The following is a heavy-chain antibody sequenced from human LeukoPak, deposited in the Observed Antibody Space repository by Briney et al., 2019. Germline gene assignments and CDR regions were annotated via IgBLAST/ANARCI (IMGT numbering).Heavy chain of an antibody. CDR1: GFTFNSYS. Sequence: GSLRLSCEASGFTFNSYSMNWVRQPPGKGLEWIGEINHSGSTNYNPSLKSRVTISVDTSKNQFSLKLSSVTAADTAVYYCARVGIQLWVFDYWGQGTLVTVSS. CDR2: INHSGST. J-gene: IGHJ4*02. CDR3: ARVGIQLWVFDY. V-gene: IGHV4-34*01. D-gene: IGHD5-18*01.